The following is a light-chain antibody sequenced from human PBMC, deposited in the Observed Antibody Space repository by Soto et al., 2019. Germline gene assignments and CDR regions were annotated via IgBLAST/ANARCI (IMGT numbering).Light chain of an antibody. J-gene: IGKJ3*01. CDR2: AAS. CDR3: QRYSGVPV. V-gene: IGKV1-27*01. Sequence: DIQMTQYPTSLSASVGDRVTITCRATQDIRNFVAWYQQKPGKAPKLLIYAASTLQSGVPSRFSGSGAGTDFTLTINALHPEDVATYTCQRYSGVPVFGAATKVEIK. CDR1: QDIRNF.